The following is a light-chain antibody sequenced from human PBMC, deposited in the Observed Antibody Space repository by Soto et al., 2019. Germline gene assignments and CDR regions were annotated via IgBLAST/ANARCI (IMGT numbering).Light chain of an antibody. CDR1: SSDFGGYNY. CDR3: SSYTSSSILYV. Sequence: QSALTQPASVSGSPVQSITISCTGTSSDFGGYNYVSWYQQHPGKAPKLMIYDVSNRPSGVSNRFSGSKSGNTASLTISGLQAEDEADYYCSSYTSSSILYVFGTGTKVT. CDR2: DVS. J-gene: IGLJ1*01. V-gene: IGLV2-14*01.